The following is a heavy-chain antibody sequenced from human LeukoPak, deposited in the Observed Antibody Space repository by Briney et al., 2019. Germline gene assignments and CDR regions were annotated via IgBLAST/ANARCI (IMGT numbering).Heavy chain of an antibody. J-gene: IGHJ4*02. CDR3: ARDRGKIAAAGRGLYFDY. V-gene: IGHV4-34*12. CDR1: GGSFSGSY. CDR2: IIHSGST. Sequence: SETLSLTCAVYGGSFSGSYWSWIRQPPGKGLEWIGEIIHSGSTNYNPSLKSRVTMSVDTSRNQFSLRLSSVTAADTAVYYCARDRGKIAAAGRGLYFDYWGQGTLVTVSS. D-gene: IGHD6-13*01.